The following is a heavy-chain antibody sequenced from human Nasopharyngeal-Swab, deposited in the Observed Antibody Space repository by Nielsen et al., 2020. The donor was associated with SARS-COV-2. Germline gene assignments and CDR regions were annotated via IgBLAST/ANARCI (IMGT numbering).Heavy chain of an antibody. V-gene: IGHV3-7*03. D-gene: IGHD2-2*01. J-gene: IGHJ6*02. Sequence: GESLKISCAASGFTFSSYWMSWVRQAPGKGLEWVANIKQDGSGKYYVDSVKGRFTISRDNAKNSLYLQMNSLRAEDTAVYYCARRGRCSGSSCDMDVWGQGTTVTVSS. CDR1: GFTFSSYW. CDR2: IKQDGSGK. CDR3: ARRGRCSGSSCDMDV.